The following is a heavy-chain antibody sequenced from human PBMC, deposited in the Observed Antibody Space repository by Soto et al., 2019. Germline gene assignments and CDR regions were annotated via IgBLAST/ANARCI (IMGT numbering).Heavy chain of an antibody. V-gene: IGHV4-31*03. CDR3: AREMLLYFDY. CDR1: GGSISSGGYS. J-gene: IGHJ4*02. D-gene: IGHD2-15*01. CDR2: IYDSGST. Sequence: SETLSLTCTVSGGSISSGGYSWSWIRQHPGKGLEWIGYIYDSGSTYYNPSLKSRVTISVDTSKNQFSLKLSSVTAADTAVYYCAREMLLYFDYWGQGTLVTVSS.